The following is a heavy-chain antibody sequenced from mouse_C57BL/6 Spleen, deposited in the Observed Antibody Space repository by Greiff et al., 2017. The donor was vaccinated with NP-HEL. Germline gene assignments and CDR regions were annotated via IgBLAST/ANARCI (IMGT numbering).Heavy chain of an antibody. J-gene: IGHJ1*03. Sequence: VQLQQPGAELVKPGASVKLSCKASGYTFTSYWMQWVKQRPGQGLEWIGEIDPSDSYTNYNQKFKGKATLTVDTSSSTAYMQLRSLTSEDSAVYYCASGRLRDWYFDVWGTGTTVTVSS. CDR3: ASGRLRDWYFDV. CDR2: IDPSDSYT. CDR1: GYTFTSYW. V-gene: IGHV1-50*01. D-gene: IGHD2-4*01.